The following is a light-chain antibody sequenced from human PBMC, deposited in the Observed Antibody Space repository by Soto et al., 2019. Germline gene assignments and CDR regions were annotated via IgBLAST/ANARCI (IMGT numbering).Light chain of an antibody. CDR1: QSISSTY. CDR2: DAS. CDR3: QQYGYSPPWT. J-gene: IGKJ1*01. V-gene: IGKV3-20*01. Sequence: EIVLTQSPATLSLSPGERATLSCRASQSISSTYLAWYHQRPGQAPRLLIYDASTRATGIPDRFRGTGSGTDFTLTISGLEPEDLGVYFCQQYGYSPPWTFGQGTKVEI.